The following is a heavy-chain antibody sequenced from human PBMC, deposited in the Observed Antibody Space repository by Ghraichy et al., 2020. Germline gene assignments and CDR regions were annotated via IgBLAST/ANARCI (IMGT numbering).Heavy chain of an antibody. Sequence: ASVKVSCKGSGFTFTAYYIHWVRQAPGQGLEWMGYINPDGSFADYAQRFQGRLVMTRDTSINTVYMELSSLRSDDTAVYHCARDDSGPESIDYWGRGTLVSVSS. J-gene: IGHJ4*02. CDR1: GFTFTAYY. D-gene: IGHD3-22*01. CDR2: INPDGSFA. V-gene: IGHV1-2*02. CDR3: ARDDSGPESIDY.